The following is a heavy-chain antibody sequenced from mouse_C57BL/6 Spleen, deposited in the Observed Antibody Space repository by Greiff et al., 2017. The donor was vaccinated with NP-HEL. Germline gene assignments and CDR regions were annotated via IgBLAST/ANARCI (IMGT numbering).Heavy chain of an antibody. V-gene: IGHV14-4*01. CDR3: TTGYYGSRGY. CDR2: IDPENGDT. J-gene: IGHJ2*01. D-gene: IGHD1-1*01. Sequence: SGAELVRPGASVKLSCTASGFNIKDDYMHWVKQRPEQGLEWIGWIDPENGDTEYASKFQGKATITADTSSNTAYLQLSSLTSEDTAVYYCTTGYYGSRGYWGQGTTLTVSS. CDR1: GFNIKDDY.